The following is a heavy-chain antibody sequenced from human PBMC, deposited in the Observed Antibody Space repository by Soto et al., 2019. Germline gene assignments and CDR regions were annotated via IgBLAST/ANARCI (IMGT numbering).Heavy chain of an antibody. CDR3: ARDGTTRDALAS. CDR1: GFTFSSYS. J-gene: IGHJ3*02. CDR2: ISSSSSYI. V-gene: IGHV3-21*01. Sequence: GGSLRLSCAASGFTFSSYSMNWVRQAPGKGLEWVSSISSSSSYIYYADSVKGRFTISRDNAKHSLYLQMNSLRAEDTAVYYCARDGTTRDALASWAQATMDIV. D-gene: IGHD1-1*01.